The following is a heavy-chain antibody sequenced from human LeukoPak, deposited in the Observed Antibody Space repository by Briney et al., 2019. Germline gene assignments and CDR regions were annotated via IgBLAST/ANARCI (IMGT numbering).Heavy chain of an antibody. J-gene: IGHJ6*03. CDR1: RGTLSGYA. V-gene: IGHV1-69*05. CDR3: ARGKLGYYYYHMDA. Sequence: SVKVSCTASRGTLSGYAISWVRQAPGHGLKSLGGIIPIYATPHSAQNLQCRVAITTDESTSTAFMALSSLRSEATTVHYCARGKLGYYYYHMDAWGKGTTVTVSS. D-gene: IGHD3-3*02. CDR2: IIPIYATP.